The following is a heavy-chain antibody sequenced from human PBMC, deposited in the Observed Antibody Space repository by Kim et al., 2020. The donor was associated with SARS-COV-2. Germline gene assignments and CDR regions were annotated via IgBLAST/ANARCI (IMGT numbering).Heavy chain of an antibody. D-gene: IGHD6-6*01. J-gene: IGHJ4*02. CDR3: ASGIAARTKADY. Sequence: YYADTVKGRFTISRDNAKNSLYLQMNSLRAEDTAVYYCASGIAARTKADYWGQGTLVTVSS. V-gene: IGHV3-21*01.